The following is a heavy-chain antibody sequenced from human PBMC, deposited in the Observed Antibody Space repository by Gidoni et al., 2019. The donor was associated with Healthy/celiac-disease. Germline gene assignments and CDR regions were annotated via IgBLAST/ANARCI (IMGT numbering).Heavy chain of an antibody. Sequence: EVKLVESGGGLVQPGGSLRPSCAASGFTFSSYDMHWVRKATGKGLEWVSAIGTAGDTSYPGSVKGRFTISRENAKNSLYLQMNSLRAGDTAVYYCARGSYDSSGYYPDYWGQGTLVTVSS. V-gene: IGHV3-13*01. CDR3: ARGSYDSSGYYPDY. CDR2: IGTAGDT. J-gene: IGHJ4*02. D-gene: IGHD3-22*01. CDR1: GFTFSSYD.